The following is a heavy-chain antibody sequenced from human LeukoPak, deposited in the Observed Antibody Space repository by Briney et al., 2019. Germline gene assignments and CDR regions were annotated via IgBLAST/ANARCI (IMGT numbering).Heavy chain of an antibody. Sequence: QSGGSLRLSCAASGFTFSSYAMSWVRQAPGKGLEWVSAISGSGGSTYYADSVKGRFTISRDDSKNTLYLQMNSLRAEDTAIYYCAKRGAEVGATVAPGDYWGQGTLVTVSS. V-gene: IGHV3-23*01. J-gene: IGHJ4*02. CDR1: GFTFSSYA. D-gene: IGHD1-26*01. CDR3: AKRGAEVGATVAPGDY. CDR2: ISGSGGST.